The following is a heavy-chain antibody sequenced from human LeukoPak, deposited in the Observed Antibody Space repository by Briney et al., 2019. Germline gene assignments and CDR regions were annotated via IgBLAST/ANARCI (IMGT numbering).Heavy chain of an antibody. D-gene: IGHD3-10*01. Sequence: GESLKISCKGSGYSFTNYWIGWVRQMPGKGLECMGIIYPGDSDTRYSPSFQGQVTISADKSISTAYLQWSSLKASDTAMYYCARRQLSYGSGRSNPSPVNWFDPWGQGTLVTVSS. V-gene: IGHV5-51*01. CDR3: ARRQLSYGSGRSNPSPVNWFDP. CDR1: GYSFTNYW. J-gene: IGHJ5*02. CDR2: IYPGDSDT.